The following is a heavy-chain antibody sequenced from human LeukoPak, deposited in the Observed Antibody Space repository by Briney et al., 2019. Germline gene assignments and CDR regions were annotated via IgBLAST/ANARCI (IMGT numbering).Heavy chain of an antibody. D-gene: IGHD2-15*01. J-gene: IGHJ1*01. CDR2: INHSGST. V-gene: IGHV4-34*01. CDR3: ARKTRRSDRYCSGGSCYSPAGYFQH. Sequence: SETLSLTCAVYGGSFSGYYWSWIRQPPGKGLEWVGEINHSGSTNYNPSLKSRVTISVDTSKNHFSLKLSSVTAADTAVYYCARKTRRSDRYCSGGSCYSPAGYFQHWGQGTQVTVSS. CDR1: GGSFSGYY.